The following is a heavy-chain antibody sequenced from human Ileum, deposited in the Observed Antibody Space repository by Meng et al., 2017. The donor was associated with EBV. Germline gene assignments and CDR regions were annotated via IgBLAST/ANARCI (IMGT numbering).Heavy chain of an antibody. CDR2: LYSSGST. CDR1: VYSISSTNW. CDR3: ARNVPGTSAYYD. J-gene: IGHJ4*02. Sequence: QVPRQGSSAGLVKPPATLSLPSAVSVYSISSTNWWGWIRQPPGKGLEWIGYLYSSGSTSYNPSLNSRVTTSVDTSKNQFSLNLNSVTAVDTAVYYCARNVPGTSAYYDWGQGTLVTVS. D-gene: IGHD3-22*01. V-gene: IGHV4-28*01.